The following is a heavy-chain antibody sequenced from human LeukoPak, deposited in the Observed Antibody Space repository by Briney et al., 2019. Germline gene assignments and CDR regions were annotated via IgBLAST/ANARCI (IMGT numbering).Heavy chain of an antibody. D-gene: IGHD3-22*01. Sequence: SVKVSCKASGGTFSSYAISWVRQAPGQGLEWMGGIIPIFGTANYAQKFQGRVTITTDESTSTAYMELSSLRSEDTAVYYCARGEAYYYDSSGYSEAPRYYYYYMDVWGKGTTVTVSS. J-gene: IGHJ6*03. CDR1: GGTFSSYA. V-gene: IGHV1-69*05. CDR3: ARGEAYYYDSSGYSEAPRYYYYYMDV. CDR2: IIPIFGTA.